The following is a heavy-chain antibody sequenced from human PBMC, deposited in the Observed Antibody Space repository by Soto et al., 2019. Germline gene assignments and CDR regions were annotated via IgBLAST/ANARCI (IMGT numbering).Heavy chain of an antibody. D-gene: IGHD3-3*02. Sequence: SETLSPTCTVSGDSIISSDFYFVWVREPPGKGLEWIGSIFYLGSSYYNPSLKSRVTMSVDTSKNQFSLRLRSVTAADTALYFCARHSLAIRNNNWFDPWGQGIMVTVSS. CDR1: GDSIISSDFY. CDR3: ARHSLAIRNNNWFDP. V-gene: IGHV4-39*01. J-gene: IGHJ5*02. CDR2: IFYLGSS.